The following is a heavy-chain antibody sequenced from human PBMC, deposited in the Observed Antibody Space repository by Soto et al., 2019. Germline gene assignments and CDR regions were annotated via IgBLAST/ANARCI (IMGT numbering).Heavy chain of an antibody. J-gene: IGHJ4*02. D-gene: IGHD3-10*01. CDR3: ARLWFGKPPGYLDY. CDR1: GGSIRNYY. Sequence: QVQLQESGPGLVKPSETLSLTCSVSGGSIRNYYWNWIRQPAGKGLEWIGRIYTSGNSDYNPSLKSRVTMSADTSKNQLSLRLSSMTAADSAVYYCARLWFGKPPGYLDYWGQGIRVTISS. CDR2: IYTSGNS. V-gene: IGHV4-4*07.